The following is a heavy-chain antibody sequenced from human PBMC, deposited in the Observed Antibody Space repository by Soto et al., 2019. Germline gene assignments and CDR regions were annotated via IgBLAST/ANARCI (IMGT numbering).Heavy chain of an antibody. CDR1: GYTFTSYH. V-gene: IGHV1-46*01. Sequence: GASVKVSCKASGYTFTSYHMHWVRRAPGQGLEWMGRINPSGGSTSYAQKFQGRVTMTRNTSMSTAYMELSSLRSEDTAVYYCARPYGDYAPYYYYMDVWGKGTTVTVSS. D-gene: IGHD4-17*01. J-gene: IGHJ6*03. CDR2: INPSGGST. CDR3: ARPYGDYAPYYYYMDV.